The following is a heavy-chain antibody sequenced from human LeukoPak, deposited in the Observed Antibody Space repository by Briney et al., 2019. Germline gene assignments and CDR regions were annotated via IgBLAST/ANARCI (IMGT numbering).Heavy chain of an antibody. J-gene: IGHJ1*01. CDR3: ARSGDSSGYYQPDEYFQH. V-gene: IGHV1-46*01. D-gene: IGHD3-22*01. Sequence: SVKVSRMASGYTFTNYYMHWVRQAPGQGLEWVGIINHSGGSTSYAQKFQGRVTMTRDTSTSTVYMELSSLRSEDTAVYYCARSGDSSGYYQPDEYFQHWGQGTLVTVSS. CDR1: GYTFTNYY. CDR2: INHSGGST.